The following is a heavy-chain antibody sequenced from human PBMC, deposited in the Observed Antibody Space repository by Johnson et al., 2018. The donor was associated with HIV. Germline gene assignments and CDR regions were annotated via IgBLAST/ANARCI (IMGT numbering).Heavy chain of an antibody. CDR3: ARDGESQQLPLGDALDV. CDR1: GFTFSYHG. CDR2: IRYDGSNK. J-gene: IGHJ3*01. Sequence: QVQLVESGGGVVQPGGSLRLSCAAFGFTFSYHGMHWVRQAPGKGLEWVAFIRYDGSNKYYSDSVKGRFTISRDNSKNTLYLQMSSLKVEDTALYYCARDGESQQLPLGDALDVWGRGTMVIFSS. V-gene: IGHV3-30*02. D-gene: IGHD6-13*01.